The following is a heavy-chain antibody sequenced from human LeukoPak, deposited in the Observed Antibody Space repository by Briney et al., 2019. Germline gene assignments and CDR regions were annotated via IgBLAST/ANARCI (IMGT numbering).Heavy chain of an antibody. CDR2: INWNGGST. Sequence: GGSLRLSCAASGFTFDDYGMSWVRQAPGKGLEWVSGINWNGGSTGYADSVKGRFTISRDDAKNSLYLQMNSLGAEDTALYYCARISNYQSKDYFDYWGQGTLVTVSS. CDR3: ARISNYQSKDYFDY. V-gene: IGHV3-20*04. CDR1: GFTFDDYG. D-gene: IGHD4-11*01. J-gene: IGHJ4*02.